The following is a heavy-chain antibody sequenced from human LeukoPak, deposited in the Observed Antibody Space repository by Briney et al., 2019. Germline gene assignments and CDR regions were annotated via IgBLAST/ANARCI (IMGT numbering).Heavy chain of an antibody. D-gene: IGHD2-21*02. J-gene: IGHJ4*02. CDR2: IYTSGST. V-gene: IGHV4-61*02. CDR3: ARALGVTFDY. CDR1: GGSISSGSYY. Sequence: PSETLSLTCTVSGGSISSGSYYWSWTRQPAGKGLEWIGRIYTSGSTNYNPSLKTRDTISVDTSKNQFSLKLSSVTAADTAVYYCARALGVTFDYWGQGTLVTVSS.